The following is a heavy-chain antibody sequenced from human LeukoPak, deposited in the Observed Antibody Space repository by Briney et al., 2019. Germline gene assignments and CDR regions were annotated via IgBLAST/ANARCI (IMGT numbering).Heavy chain of an antibody. CDR1: GGSISSYY. J-gene: IGHJ5*02. CDR3: AREVAAAGNWFDP. V-gene: IGHV4-59*01. Sequence: SETLSLTCTVSGGSISSYYWSWIRQPPGKGLEWIGYIYYSGSTNYNPSLKSRVTISVDTSKNQFSLRLSSVTAADTAVYYCAREVAAAGNWFDPWGQGTLVTVSS. D-gene: IGHD6-13*01. CDR2: IYYSGST.